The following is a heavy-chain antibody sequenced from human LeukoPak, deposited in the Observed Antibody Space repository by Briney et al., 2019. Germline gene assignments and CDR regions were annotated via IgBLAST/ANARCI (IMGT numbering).Heavy chain of an antibody. D-gene: IGHD3-10*01. CDR3: ARALRGGDYYGSGSPPGY. CDR2: IIPIFGTA. V-gene: IGHV1-69*13. CDR1: GGTFSSYA. J-gene: IGHJ4*02. Sequence: SVKVSCKASGGTFSSYAISWVRQAPGQGLEWMGGIIPIFGTANYAQKFQGRVTITADESTSTAYMELSSLRSDDTAVYYCARALRGGDYYGSGSPPGYWGQGTLVTVSS.